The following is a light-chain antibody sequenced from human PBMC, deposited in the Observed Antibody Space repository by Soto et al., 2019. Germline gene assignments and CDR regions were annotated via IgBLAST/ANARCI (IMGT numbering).Light chain of an antibody. CDR1: QSINSD. J-gene: IGKJ1*01. V-gene: IGKV3-11*01. CDR2: DAS. CDR3: QQRSNWPRT. Sequence: EIVMTQSPATLSVSPGETTRLSCRASQSINSDVAWYQQKPGQAPRLLIYDASNRATGIPARFSGSGSGTDFTLTISSLEPEDFAVYYCQQRSNWPRTFGQGTKVDIK.